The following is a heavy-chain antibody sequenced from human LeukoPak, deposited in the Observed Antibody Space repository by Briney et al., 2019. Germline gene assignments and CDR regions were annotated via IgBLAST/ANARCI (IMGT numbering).Heavy chain of an antibody. CDR1: GDSISSYY. J-gene: IGHJ4*02. V-gene: IGHV4-59*01. CDR3: ARTGFETYYYDSSGYWIGAYDY. Sequence: SETLSLTCTVSGDSISSYYWSWIRQPPGTGLEWIGYIYYSGSTNYNPSLKSRVTISVDTSKNQFSLKLSSVTAADTAVYYCARTGFETYYYDSSGYWIGAYDYWGQGTLVTVSS. D-gene: IGHD3-22*01. CDR2: IYYSGST.